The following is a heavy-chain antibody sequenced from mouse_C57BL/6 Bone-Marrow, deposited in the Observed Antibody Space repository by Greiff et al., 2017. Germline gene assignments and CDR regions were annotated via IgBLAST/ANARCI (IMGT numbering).Heavy chain of an antibody. CDR2: IYPGSGST. D-gene: IGHD2-2*01. V-gene: IGHV1-55*01. Sequence: QVQLQQPGAELVKPGASVKMSCKASGYTFTSYWITWVKQRPGQGLEWIGDIYPGSGSTNYNVKFKSKATLTVDTSSSTAYMQLSSLTSEDSAVYYCASSTMVTTTGYYFDYWGQGTTLTVSS. CDR1: GYTFTSYW. J-gene: IGHJ2*01. CDR3: ASSTMVTTTGYYFDY.